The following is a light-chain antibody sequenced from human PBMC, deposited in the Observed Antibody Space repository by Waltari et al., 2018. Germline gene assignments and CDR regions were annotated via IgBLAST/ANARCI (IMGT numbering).Light chain of an antibody. CDR3: QQYNRWPPIT. J-gene: IGKJ5*01. CDR1: QTVSSN. V-gene: IGKV3-15*01. Sequence: EVVMTQSPATLSVFPGESAPLSCRASQTVSSNLAWYQQRPGQAPRLLIFDASTRAPSVPARFSGSGSGTEFTLTIRSLQSEDSAVYYCQQYNRWPPITFGQGTRLEIK. CDR2: DAS.